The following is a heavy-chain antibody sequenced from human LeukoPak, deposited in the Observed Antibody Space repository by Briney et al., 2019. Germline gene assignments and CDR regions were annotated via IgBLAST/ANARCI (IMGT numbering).Heavy chain of an antibody. D-gene: IGHD4-23*01. CDR1: RGTFSSYA. CDR2: LIPIFGIA. V-gene: IGHV1-69*04. Sequence: SVKLSSKASRGTFSSYAISWVRQAARPELEWMGRLIPIFGIANYAQKFQGRVTITADKSTSTAYMELSSLRSEDTAVYYCARHGGNQSLDYWGQGTLVTVSS. J-gene: IGHJ4*02. CDR3: ARHGGNQSLDY.